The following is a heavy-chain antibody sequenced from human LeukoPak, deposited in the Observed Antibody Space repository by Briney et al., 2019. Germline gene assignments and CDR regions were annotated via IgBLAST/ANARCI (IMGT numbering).Heavy chain of an antibody. Sequence: GASVKVSCKASGYTFTSYATHWVRQAPGQGLEWMGWITPSGGTNYPQKFQGRVAITRDMSITTAYMDLSRLTSDDTAVYYCARDRYGDGFAHFDYWGQGALVTVSS. D-gene: IGHD5-24*01. CDR2: ITPSGGT. CDR3: ARDRYGDGFAHFDY. J-gene: IGHJ4*02. CDR1: GYTFTSYA. V-gene: IGHV1-2*02.